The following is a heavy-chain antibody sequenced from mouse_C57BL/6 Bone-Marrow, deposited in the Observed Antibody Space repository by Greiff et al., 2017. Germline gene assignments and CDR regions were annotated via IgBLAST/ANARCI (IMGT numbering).Heavy chain of an antibody. Sequence: VQLQQSDAELVKPGASVKISCKVSGYTFTDHTIHWMKQRPEQGLEWIGYIYPRDGSTKYNEKFKGKATLTADKSSSTAYMQLNSLTSEDSAVYFCATYDGLYYYAMDYWGQGTSVTVSS. CDR3: ATYDGLYYYAMDY. V-gene: IGHV1-78*01. J-gene: IGHJ4*01. D-gene: IGHD2-3*01. CDR2: IYPRDGST. CDR1: GYTFTDHT.